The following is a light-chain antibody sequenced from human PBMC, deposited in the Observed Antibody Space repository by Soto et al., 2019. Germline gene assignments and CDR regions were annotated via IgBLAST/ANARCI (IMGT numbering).Light chain of an antibody. CDR1: QSISSW. CDR3: QQYNSYPS. CDR2: KAS. Sequence: DIQMTQSPSTLSASVGDRATITCRASQSISSWLAWYQQKPGKAPKRLIYKASSLESGVPSRFSGSGSGTEFTLYISSLQPDDFATYYCQQYNSYPSFGGGTKVEIK. V-gene: IGKV1-5*03. J-gene: IGKJ4*01.